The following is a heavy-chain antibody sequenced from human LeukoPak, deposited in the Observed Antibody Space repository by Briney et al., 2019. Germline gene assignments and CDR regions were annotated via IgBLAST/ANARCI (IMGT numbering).Heavy chain of an antibody. D-gene: IGHD3-22*01. CDR1: GGSISSGGYS. V-gene: IGHV4-30-2*01. J-gene: IGHJ3*02. Sequence: SETLSLTCAVSGGSISSGGYSWSWIRQPPGKGLEWICYIYHSGSTYYNPSLKSRVTISVDRSKNQFSLKLSSVTAADTAVYYCARAGEYYYDNSGYYPNDAFDIWGQGTMVTVSS. CDR3: ARAGEYYYDNSGYYPNDAFDI. CDR2: IYHSGST.